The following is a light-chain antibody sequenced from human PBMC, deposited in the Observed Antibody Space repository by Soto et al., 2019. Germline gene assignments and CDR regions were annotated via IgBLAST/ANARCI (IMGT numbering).Light chain of an antibody. J-gene: IGLJ3*02. V-gene: IGLV2-14*01. CDR2: EVT. CDR3: SSYRSSTTWV. CDR1: SSDVGGSNY. Sequence: QSALTQPASVSGSPGQSITISCTGTSSDVGGSNYVSWYQQHPGKAPKLLIYEVTNRPSGISNRFSGSKSGNTASLTISGLQAEDETDYYCSSYRSSTTWVFGGGTKVTVL.